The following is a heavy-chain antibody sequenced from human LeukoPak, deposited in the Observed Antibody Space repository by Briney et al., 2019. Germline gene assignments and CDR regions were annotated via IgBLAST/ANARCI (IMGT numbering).Heavy chain of an antibody. V-gene: IGHV3-48*01. J-gene: IGHJ4*02. Sequence: GGSLRLSCAASGFTFSSYSMNWVRQAPGKGLEWVSYISSSSSTIYYADSLKGRFTISRDNAKNSLYLQMNSLRAEDTAVYYCARGPNSSGYYSHPFDYWGQGTLVTVSS. CDR3: ARGPNSSGYYSHPFDY. CDR2: ISSSSSTI. D-gene: IGHD3-22*01. CDR1: GFTFSSYS.